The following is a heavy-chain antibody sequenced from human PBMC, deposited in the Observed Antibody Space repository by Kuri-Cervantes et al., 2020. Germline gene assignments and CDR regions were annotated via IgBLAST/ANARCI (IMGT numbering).Heavy chain of an antibody. J-gene: IGHJ4*02. CDR1: GGSFSGYY. CDR3: ARDKYFDY. CDR2: INHSGST. Sequence: SETLSLTCAVYGGSFSGYYWSWIRQTPGKGLEWIGEINHSGSTNYNPSLKSRVTISVDTSKSQFSLKLRSVTAADTAVYYCARDKYFDYWGQGTLVTVSS. V-gene: IGHV4-34*01.